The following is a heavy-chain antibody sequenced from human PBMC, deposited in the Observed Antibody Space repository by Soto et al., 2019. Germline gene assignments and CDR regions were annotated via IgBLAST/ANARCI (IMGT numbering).Heavy chain of an antibody. CDR2: ISSSSSYI. V-gene: IGHV3-21*01. Sequence: GGPLRLSCAASGFTFSSYGMNWVRQATGKGLEWVSSISSSSSYIYYADSVKGRFTISRDNAKNSLYLQMNSLRAEDTAVYYCARDYYDSSGYLAFLDYWGQGTLVTVSS. J-gene: IGHJ4*02. D-gene: IGHD3-22*01. CDR3: ARDYYDSSGYLAFLDY. CDR1: GFTFSSYG.